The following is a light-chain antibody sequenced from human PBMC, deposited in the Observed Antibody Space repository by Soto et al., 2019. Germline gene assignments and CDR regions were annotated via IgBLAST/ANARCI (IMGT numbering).Light chain of an antibody. Sequence: EIVMTQFPATLSVSPGERATLSCRASQSVSGNLAWYQQKPGQAPRLLIYGASTRATGFPARFSGSGSGTAVTLTIGILQSADFAVYYCPQYNDWPRTFGQGTKVELK. V-gene: IGKV3-15*01. CDR1: QSVSGN. CDR2: GAS. CDR3: PQYNDWPRT. J-gene: IGKJ1*01.